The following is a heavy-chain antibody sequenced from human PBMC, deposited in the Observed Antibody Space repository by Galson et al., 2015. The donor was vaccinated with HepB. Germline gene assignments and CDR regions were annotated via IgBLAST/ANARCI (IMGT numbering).Heavy chain of an antibody. V-gene: IGHV3-23*01. CDR2: ISGSGGST. D-gene: IGHD3-16*02. CDR1: GFTFSSYA. Sequence: SLRLSCAASGFTFSSYAMSWVRQAPGKGLEWVSAISGSGGSTYYADSVKGRFTISRDNSKNTLYLQMNSLRAEDTAVYYCAKEPAASDYVWGSYRYPYYFDYWGQGTLVTVSS. J-gene: IGHJ4*02. CDR3: AKEPAASDYVWGSYRYPYYFDY.